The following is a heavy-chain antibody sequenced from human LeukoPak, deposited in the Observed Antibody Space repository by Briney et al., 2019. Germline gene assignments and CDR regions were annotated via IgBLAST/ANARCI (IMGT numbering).Heavy chain of an antibody. J-gene: IGHJ4*02. V-gene: IGHV3-23*01. D-gene: IGHD3-10*01. Sequence: GGSLRLSCAASAFTFSSYTMSWVRQAPGKGLEWVSAISGSGGSTYYADSVKGRFTISRDNSKNTLYLQMNSLRAEDTAVYYCAKDVTMVRGVIIPVLFDYWGQGTLVTVSS. CDR3: AKDVTMVRGVIIPVLFDY. CDR1: AFTFSSYT. CDR2: ISGSGGST.